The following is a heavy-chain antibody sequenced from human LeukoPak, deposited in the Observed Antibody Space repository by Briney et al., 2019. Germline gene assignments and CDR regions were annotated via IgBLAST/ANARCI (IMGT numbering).Heavy chain of an antibody. D-gene: IGHD3-10*01. CDR2: ITGSSYDI. CDR1: GFTFSSYT. CDR3: TRDADPIELKDY. V-gene: IGHV3-21*06. J-gene: IGHJ4*02. Sequence: PGGSLRLSCAASGFTFSSYTMNWVRQAPGKGLEWVSSITGSSYDIYYADSVRGRFTISRENAKNSLFLQMNSLRAEDTALYYCTRDADPIELKDYWGQGTLVTVSS.